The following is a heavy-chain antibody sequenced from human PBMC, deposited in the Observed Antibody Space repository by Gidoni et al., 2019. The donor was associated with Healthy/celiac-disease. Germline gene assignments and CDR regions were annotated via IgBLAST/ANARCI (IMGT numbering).Heavy chain of an antibody. CDR1: GYSFTSYG. CDR2: ISAFNGNT. CDR3: ASGSFGSSALFQH. V-gene: IGHV1-18*01. Sequence: QVQLVQSGAEVKMPGAAVQVSCKSSGYSFTSYGISWVRQAPGQGLEWMGWISAFNGNTNYTQKLQGRVTMTTDTSTSTAYMELRSLRSDDTAVYYCASGSFGSSALFQHWGQGIMVTVSS. J-gene: IGHJ1*01. D-gene: IGHD2-15*01.